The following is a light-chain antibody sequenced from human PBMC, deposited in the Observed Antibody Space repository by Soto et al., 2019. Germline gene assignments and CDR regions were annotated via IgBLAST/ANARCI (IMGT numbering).Light chain of an antibody. CDR1: SSNIGAGYD. J-gene: IGLJ3*02. CDR2: ANN. CDR3: QSYDSSLSASDWV. V-gene: IGLV1-40*01. Sequence: QSVLTQPPSVSGAPGQRGTISCTGSSSNIGAGYDVHWYQQLPGTAPKLLIYANNNRPSGVPGRFSGSKSGTSASLAITGLQAEDEADYYCQSYDSSLSASDWVFGGGTKLTVL.